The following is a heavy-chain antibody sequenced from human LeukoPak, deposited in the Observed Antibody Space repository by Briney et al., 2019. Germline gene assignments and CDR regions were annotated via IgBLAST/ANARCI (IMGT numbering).Heavy chain of an antibody. CDR1: GFTFSSYS. CDR2: ISSSSSYI. CDR3: AKGSTYFEN. V-gene: IGHV3-21*01. D-gene: IGHD2/OR15-2a*01. Sequence: GGSLRLTCAASGFTFSSYSMNWVRQAPGKGLEWVSSISSSSSYIYYADSVKGRFTISKDNSNNMMFLQMNSLRPEDAAVYYCAKGSTYFENWGQGTLVTVSS. J-gene: IGHJ4*02.